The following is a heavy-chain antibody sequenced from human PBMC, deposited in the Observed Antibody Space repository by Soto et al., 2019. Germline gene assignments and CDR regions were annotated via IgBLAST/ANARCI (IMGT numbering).Heavy chain of an antibody. D-gene: IGHD1-26*01. CDR1: GFTFSSYG. CDR2: IWYDGSNK. V-gene: IGHV3-33*01. Sequence: GGSLRLSCAASGFTFSSYGMHWVRQAPGKGLEWVAVIWYDGSNKYYADSVKGRFTISRDNSKNTLYLQMNSLRAEDTAVYYCARDLLWEKRYYYGMDVWGQGTTVTVSS. J-gene: IGHJ6*02. CDR3: ARDLLWEKRYYYGMDV.